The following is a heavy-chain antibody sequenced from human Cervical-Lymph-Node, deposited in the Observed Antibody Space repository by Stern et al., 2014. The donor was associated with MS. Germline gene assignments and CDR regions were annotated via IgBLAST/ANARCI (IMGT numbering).Heavy chain of an antibody. CDR2: IGDGDGAS. D-gene: IGHD3-10*01. J-gene: IGHJ4*02. CDR1: GFTFRKYA. V-gene: IGHV3-23*04. Sequence: EVQLEESGGGLVQPGGSLRLSCAASGFTFRKYAMTWVRQAPGKGLEWVARIGDGDGASYYAESVKGRFTMSRDNSRNTLHLQMTSLRAADSAIYYCARLAGVAPEERFDLWGQGTLLTVSS. CDR3: ARLAGVAPEERFDL.